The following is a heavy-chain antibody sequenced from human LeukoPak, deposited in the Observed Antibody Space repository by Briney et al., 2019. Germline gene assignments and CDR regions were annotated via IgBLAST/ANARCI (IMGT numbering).Heavy chain of an antibody. D-gene: IGHD2-15*01. V-gene: IGHV4-59*08. CDR1: GGSISSYY. CDR3: SRLVVGDTPNFDY. J-gene: IGHJ4*02. CDR2: IFHTGTT. Sequence: SETLSLTCTVSGGSISSYYWSWIRQPPGKGLEWIGYIFHTGTTNYNPSLKSRVTISDDTSKNQFSLKLRSVTAADTAVYYCSRLVVGDTPNFDYWGQGTLVTVSS.